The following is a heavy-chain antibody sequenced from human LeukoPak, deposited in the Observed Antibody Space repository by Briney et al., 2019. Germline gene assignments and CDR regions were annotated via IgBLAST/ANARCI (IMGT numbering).Heavy chain of an antibody. V-gene: IGHV1-2*02. CDR1: GYTSTGYY. D-gene: IGHD1-26*01. CDR2: INPNSGGT. Sequence: ASVKVSCKASGYTSTGYYMHWVRQAPGQGLEWMGWINPNSGGTNYAQKFQGRVTMTRDTSISTAYMELSRLRSDDTAVYYCARSVVGATWVDYWGQGTLVTVSS. CDR3: ARSVVGATWVDY. J-gene: IGHJ4*02.